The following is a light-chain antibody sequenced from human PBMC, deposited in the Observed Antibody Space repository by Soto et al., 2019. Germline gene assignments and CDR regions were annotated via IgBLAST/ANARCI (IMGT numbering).Light chain of an antibody. CDR1: QSISNY. V-gene: IGKV1-39*01. CDR3: QQAYSVPPT. Sequence: DIQMTQSPSSLSASVGDSVTITCRASQSISNYLIWYQQKPGKAPKLLIHAASSLQCEVPSRFSGSGSGTEFTLTISSLQPEDFATYHCQQAYSVPPTFGQGTKVEI. J-gene: IGKJ1*01. CDR2: AAS.